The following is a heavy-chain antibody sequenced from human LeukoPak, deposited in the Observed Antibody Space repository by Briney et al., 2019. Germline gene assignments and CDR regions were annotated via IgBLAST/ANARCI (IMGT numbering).Heavy chain of an antibody. V-gene: IGHV4-59*01. D-gene: IGHD2-2*02. Sequence: MPSETLSLTCTVSGGSISSYYWSWIRQPPVKGLEWIGYIYYSGSTNYNPSLKSRVTISVDTSKNQFSLKLSSVTAADTAVYYCARRGCSSTSCYTDCWGQGTLVTVSS. CDR1: GGSISSYY. CDR3: ARRGCSSTSCYTDC. J-gene: IGHJ4*02. CDR2: IYYSGST.